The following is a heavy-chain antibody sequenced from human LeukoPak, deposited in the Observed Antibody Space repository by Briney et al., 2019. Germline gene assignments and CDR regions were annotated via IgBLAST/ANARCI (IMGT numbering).Heavy chain of an antibody. Sequence: GASVKVSCKASGYTFTSYYMHWVRQAPGQGLEWMGWMNPNSGNTGYAQKFQGRVTMTRNTSISTAYMELSSLRSEDTAVYYCARGLDSSSSAFDYWGQGTLVTVSS. V-gene: IGHV1-8*02. CDR3: ARGLDSSSSAFDY. CDR2: MNPNSGNT. J-gene: IGHJ4*02. D-gene: IGHD6-13*01. CDR1: GYTFTSYY.